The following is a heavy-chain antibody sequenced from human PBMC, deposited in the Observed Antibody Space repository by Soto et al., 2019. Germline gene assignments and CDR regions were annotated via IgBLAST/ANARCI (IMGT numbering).Heavy chain of an antibody. CDR3: ARAWAVVVINCYFDL. CDR2: IYYSGST. V-gene: IGHV4-30-4*01. J-gene: IGHJ2*01. D-gene: IGHD3-22*01. CDR1: GGSISSGNYY. Sequence: SEALSLTCTVSGGSISSGNYYWSWIRQPPGKGLEWIGYIYYSGSTYYNPSLKSRVTISVDTSKNQFSLKLSSVTAADTAVYYCARAWAVVVINCYFDLWGRGTLVTVSS.